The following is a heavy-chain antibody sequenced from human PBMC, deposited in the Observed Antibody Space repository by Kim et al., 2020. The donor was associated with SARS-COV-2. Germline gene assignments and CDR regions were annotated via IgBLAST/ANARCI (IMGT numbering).Heavy chain of an antibody. Sequence: SETLSLTCTVSGGSLSSYSWTWIRQSPGRGLEWIGYIPYTGNSYYNPSLKRRATKPLDTTKNQSSLQLNSLTAADPAVDYCARRHDQLRGDYYYFMEVWGKGATVTVSS. D-gene: IGHD2-2*01. V-gene: IGHV4-59*08. CDR1: GGSLSSYS. J-gene: IGHJ6*03. CDR2: IPYTGNS. CDR3: ARRHDQLRGDYYYFMEV.